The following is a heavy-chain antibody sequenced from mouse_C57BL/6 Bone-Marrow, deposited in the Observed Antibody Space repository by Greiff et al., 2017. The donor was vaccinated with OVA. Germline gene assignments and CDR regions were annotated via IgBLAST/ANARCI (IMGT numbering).Heavy chain of an antibody. CDR1: GYTFTSYW. V-gene: IGHV1-55*01. CDR2: IYPGSGST. J-gene: IGHJ4*01. CDR3: ARETTVVASPYAMDY. Sequence: QVQLQQPGAELVKPGASVKMSCKASGYTFTSYWITWVKQRPGQGLEWIGDIYPGSGSTNYNEKFKSKATLTVDTSSSTAYMQLSSLTSEDSAVYYCARETTVVASPYAMDYWGQGTSVTVSS. D-gene: IGHD1-1*01.